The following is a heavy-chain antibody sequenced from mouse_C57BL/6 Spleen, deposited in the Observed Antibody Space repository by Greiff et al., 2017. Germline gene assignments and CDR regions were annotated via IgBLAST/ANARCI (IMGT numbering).Heavy chain of an antibody. D-gene: IGHD2-4*01. CDR2: IYPGSGST. J-gene: IGHJ4*01. CDR3: ARRLRRGDAMDY. CDR1: GYTFTSYW. Sequence: VQLQQPGAELVKPGASVKMSCKASGYTFTSYWITWVKQRPGQGLEWIGDIYPGSGSTNYNEKFKSKATLTVDTSSSTAYMQLSSLTSEDAAVYYCARRLRRGDAMDYWGQGTSVTVSS. V-gene: IGHV1-55*01.